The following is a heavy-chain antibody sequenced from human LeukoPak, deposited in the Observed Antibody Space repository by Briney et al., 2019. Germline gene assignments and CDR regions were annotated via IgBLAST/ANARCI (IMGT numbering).Heavy chain of an antibody. J-gene: IGHJ4*02. V-gene: IGHV3-23*01. CDR2: ISDNGGNT. Sequence: PGGSLRLSCAASGFTFSIYGMGWVRQAPGKGLEWVSSISDNGGNTYYAGSAKGRFTISRDNSKNTLYLQMTSLRAEDTAVYYCARAGGSYQVFDYWGQGTLVTVSS. CDR1: GFTFSIYG. CDR3: ARAGGSYQVFDY. D-gene: IGHD1-26*01.